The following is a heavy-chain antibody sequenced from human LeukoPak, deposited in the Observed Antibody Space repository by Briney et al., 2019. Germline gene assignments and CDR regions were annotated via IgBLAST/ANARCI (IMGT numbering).Heavy chain of an antibody. J-gene: IGHJ4*02. V-gene: IGHV3-30-3*01. Sequence: GGSLRLSCAASGFTFSSYAMHWVRQAPGKGLEWVAVISYDGSNKYYADSVKGRFTISRDNSKNTLYLQMNSLRAEDTAVYYCARSKSSSSPNFDYWGQGTLVTVSS. CDR3: ARSKSSSSPNFDY. CDR1: GFTFSSYA. D-gene: IGHD6-6*01. CDR2: ISYDGSNK.